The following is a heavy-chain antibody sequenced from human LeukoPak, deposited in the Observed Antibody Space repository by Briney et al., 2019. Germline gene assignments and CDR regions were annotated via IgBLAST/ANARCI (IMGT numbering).Heavy chain of an antibody. D-gene: IGHD3-3*01. CDR1: GGSISSYY. CDR2: IYYWGST. J-gene: IGHJ6*03. V-gene: IGHV4-59*01. CDR3: ARGRAYYDFWSGYLSGSMDV. Sequence: SETLSLTCTVSGGSISSYYWSWIRQPPGKGLEWIGYIYYWGSTNYNPSLKSRVTISVDTSKNQFSLKLSSVTAADTAVYYCARGRAYYDFWSGYLSGSMDVWGKGTTVTVSS.